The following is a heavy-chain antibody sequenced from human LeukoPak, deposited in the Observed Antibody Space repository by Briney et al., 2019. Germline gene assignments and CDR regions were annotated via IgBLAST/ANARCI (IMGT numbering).Heavy chain of an antibody. V-gene: IGHV1-8*01. CDR2: MNPNSGNT. CDR3: AFYCSGGSCNFRAFDI. J-gene: IGHJ3*02. D-gene: IGHD2-15*01. CDR1: GYTFTSYD. Sequence: AAVKVSCKASGYTFTSYDINWVRQATGQGLEWMGWMNPNSGNTGYAQKFQGRVTMTRNTSISTAYMELSSLRSEDTAVYYCAFYCSGGSCNFRAFDIWGQGTMVTVSS.